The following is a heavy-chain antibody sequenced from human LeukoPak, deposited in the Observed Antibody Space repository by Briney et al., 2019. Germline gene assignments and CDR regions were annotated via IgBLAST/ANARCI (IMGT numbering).Heavy chain of an antibody. J-gene: IGHJ4*02. V-gene: IGHV3-21*01. Sequence: GRSLRLSCAASGFTFSSYSMNWVRQAPGKGLEWLSSISSSSTNIYYADSVKGRFTISRDNAKNSLYLQMNSLRAEDTAVYYCARDPAQWLVPADYWGQGTLVTVSS. CDR3: ARDPAQWLVPADY. CDR1: GFTFSSYS. CDR2: ISSSSTNI. D-gene: IGHD6-19*01.